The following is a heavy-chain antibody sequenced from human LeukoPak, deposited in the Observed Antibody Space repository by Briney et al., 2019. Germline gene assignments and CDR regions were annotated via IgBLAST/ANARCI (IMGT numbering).Heavy chain of an antibody. V-gene: IGHV1-2*06. Sequence: ASVKVSCKASGYTFTGYYMHWVRQAPGQGLEWMGQINPNSGGTNYAQKFQGRVTMTRDTSISTAYMELSRLRSDDTAVYYCARAASGSYFDVLIDYWGQGTLVTVSS. D-gene: IGHD1-26*01. CDR1: GYTFTGYY. J-gene: IGHJ4*02. CDR3: ARAASGSYFDVLIDY. CDR2: INPNSGGT.